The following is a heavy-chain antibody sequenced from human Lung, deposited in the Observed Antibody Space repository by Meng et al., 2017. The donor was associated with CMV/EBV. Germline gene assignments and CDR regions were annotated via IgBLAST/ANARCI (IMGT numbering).Heavy chain of an antibody. J-gene: IGHJ6*02. V-gene: IGHV1-46*01. CDR2: IHPSGGST. CDR3: ARDFIPVFGVAPTYYYYGMDV. Sequence: ASXXVSXKASGYTFTSYYMHWVRQAPGQGLEWMGIIHPSGGSTSYAQKFQGRVTMTRDTSTSTVYMELSSLRSEDTAVYYCARDFIPVFGVAPTYYYYGMDVXGQGXTVTVSS. D-gene: IGHD3-3*01. CDR1: GYTFTSYY.